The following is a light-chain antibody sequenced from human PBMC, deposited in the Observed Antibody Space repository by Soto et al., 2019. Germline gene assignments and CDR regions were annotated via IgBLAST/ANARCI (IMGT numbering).Light chain of an antibody. CDR3: QSYDSSLSAHYV. V-gene: IGLV1-40*01. Sequence: QSVLTQPPSVSXAPGQRVTISCTGSSSNIGATYDVQWYQQLPGTAPKLLIYGNSNRPSGVPDRFSGSKSGTSASLAITELQADDEADYYCQSYDSSLSAHYVFGTGTKVTVL. CDR2: GNS. J-gene: IGLJ1*01. CDR1: SSNIGATYD.